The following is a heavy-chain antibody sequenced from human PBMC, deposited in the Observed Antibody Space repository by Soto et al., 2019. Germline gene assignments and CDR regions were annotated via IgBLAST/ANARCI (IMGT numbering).Heavy chain of an antibody. Sequence: QVLLQESGPGLMKPSETLSLSCTVSGASMTDYYGSWVRQSPGKGLEWIGYMFYSGRSNYNSSLNSRASISVDMSRNQVSLRLRSVTAADTAVYYCVRSGHSFVGAVWGRGILVTVSS. J-gene: IGHJ4*02. CDR3: VRSGHSFVGAV. D-gene: IGHD1-26*01. CDR2: MFYSGRS. CDR1: GASMTDYY. V-gene: IGHV4-59*01.